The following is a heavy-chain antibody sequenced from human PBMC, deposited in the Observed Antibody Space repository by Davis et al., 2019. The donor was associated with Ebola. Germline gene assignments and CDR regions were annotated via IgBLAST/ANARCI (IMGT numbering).Heavy chain of an antibody. J-gene: IGHJ4*02. CDR3: ARDSDDYCFDY. Sequence: GESLKISCAASEFTFSSYGMHWVRQAPGKGLEWVAVISSDGSNKYYVDSVKGRFTISRDNSKNALYLQMNSLRAEDTAVYYCARDSDDYCFDYWGQGTLVTVSS. CDR2: ISSDGSNK. V-gene: IGHV3-30*03. CDR1: EFTFSSYG. D-gene: IGHD2-21*02.